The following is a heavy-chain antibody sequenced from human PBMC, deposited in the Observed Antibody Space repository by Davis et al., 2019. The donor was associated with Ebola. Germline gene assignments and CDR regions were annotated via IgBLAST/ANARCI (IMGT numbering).Heavy chain of an antibody. CDR3: ARDGAARRGWFDP. D-gene: IGHD6-6*01. Sequence: ASVKVSCKASGYTFTSYDINWVRQATGQGLEWMGWMNPNSGNTGYAQKFQGRVTITRNTSISTAYMELSSLRSEDTAVYYCARDGAARRGWFDPWGQGTLVTVSS. CDR2: MNPNSGNT. J-gene: IGHJ5*02. V-gene: IGHV1-8*03. CDR1: GYTFTSYD.